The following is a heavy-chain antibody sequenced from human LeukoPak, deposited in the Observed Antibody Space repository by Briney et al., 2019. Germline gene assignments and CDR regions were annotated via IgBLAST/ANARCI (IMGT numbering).Heavy chain of an antibody. CDR1: GFTFSSYS. J-gene: IGHJ6*03. Sequence: GGSLRLSRAASGFTFSSYSMNWVRQAPGKGLEWVSSISSSSSYIYYADSVKGRFTISRDNAKNSLYLQMNSLRAEDTAVYYCARGIPLYRGYYYYMDVWGKGTTVTVSS. V-gene: IGHV3-21*01. CDR2: ISSSSSYI. D-gene: IGHD2-21*01. CDR3: ARGIPLYRGYYYYMDV.